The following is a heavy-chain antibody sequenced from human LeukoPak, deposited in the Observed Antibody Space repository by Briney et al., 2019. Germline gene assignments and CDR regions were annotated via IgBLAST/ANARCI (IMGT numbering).Heavy chain of an antibody. J-gene: IGHJ6*03. CDR3: ACLSSSWYLPPDMDV. V-gene: IGHV1-69*06. D-gene: IGHD6-13*01. Sequence: GASVKVSCKASGGTFSSYAISWVRQAPGQGLEWMGGTIPIFGTANYAQKFQGRVTITADKSTSTAYMELSSLRSEDTAVYYCACLSSSWYLPPDMDVWGKGTTVTVSS. CDR1: GGTFSSYA. CDR2: TIPIFGTA.